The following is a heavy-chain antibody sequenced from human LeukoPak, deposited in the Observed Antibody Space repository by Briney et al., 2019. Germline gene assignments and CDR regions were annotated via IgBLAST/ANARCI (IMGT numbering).Heavy chain of an antibody. J-gene: IGHJ4*02. D-gene: IGHD3-3*01. CDR2: IYYSGST. V-gene: IGHV4-59*01. CDR3: ASRSSIWSGYQDTLYYFDS. CDR1: GGSISSYY. Sequence: KPSETLSLTCTVSGGSISSYYWSWIRQPPGKRLECIGHIYYSGSTNYNPSLKSRVTISVDTSKNQFSLKLSSVTAADTAVYYCASRSSIWSGYQDTLYYFDSWGQGTLVTVSS.